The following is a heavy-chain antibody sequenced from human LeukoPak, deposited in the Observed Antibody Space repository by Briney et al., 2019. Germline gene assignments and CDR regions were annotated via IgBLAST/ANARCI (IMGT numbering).Heavy chain of an antibody. Sequence: GGSLRLSCAASGFTFSNAWMSWVRQAPGKVLEWVGRIQSKTDGGTTDYAAPVKGRFTISRDDSKNTLYLQMNSLKTEDTAVYYCTAVHSSSWYGYYFDYWGQGTLVTVSS. J-gene: IGHJ4*02. CDR2: IQSKTDGGTT. CDR3: TAVHSSSWYGYYFDY. V-gene: IGHV3-15*01. D-gene: IGHD6-13*01. CDR1: GFTFSNAW.